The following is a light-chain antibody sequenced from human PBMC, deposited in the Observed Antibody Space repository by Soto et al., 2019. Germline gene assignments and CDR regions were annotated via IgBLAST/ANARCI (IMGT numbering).Light chain of an antibody. Sequence: QSVLTQPPSVSGAPGQRVTISCTGSSSNIGAGYDVHWYQQHPGTAPKLLIYGNSNRPSGVPDRFSGSKSGTSASLAITGLQAEDEADYYCQSYDSSLSGPVVFGGGTKVTVL. V-gene: IGLV1-40*01. CDR3: QSYDSSLSGPVV. CDR2: GNS. CDR1: SSNIGAGYD. J-gene: IGLJ2*01.